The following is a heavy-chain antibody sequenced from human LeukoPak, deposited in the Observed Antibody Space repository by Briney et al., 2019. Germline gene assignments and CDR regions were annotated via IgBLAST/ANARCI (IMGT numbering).Heavy chain of an antibody. CDR1: GDSISSSNYF. CDR2: INYSGSN. CDR3: ARDRRFGIVGTTAVRAFDI. D-gene: IGHD1-26*01. V-gene: IGHV4-39*07. Sequence: SETLSLTCTVSGDSISSSNYFWGLLRHPPGKGLEWIGSINYSGSNYYPPPLNSLISISVDTCKNQFSLKLTSVTAAGTAVYYCARDRRFGIVGTTAVRAFDIWGQGTMVTVSS. J-gene: IGHJ3*02.